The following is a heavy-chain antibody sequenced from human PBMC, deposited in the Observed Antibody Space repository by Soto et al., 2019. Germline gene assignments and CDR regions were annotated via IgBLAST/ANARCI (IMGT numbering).Heavy chain of an antibody. J-gene: IGHJ6*02. CDR1: GGTFSSYT. CDR3: ARTYCSGGSGSGPTSYSYGMDV. Sequence: QVQLVQSGAEVKKPGSSVEVSCKASGGTFSSYTISWVRQAPGQGLEWMGRIIPILGIANYAQKFQGRGTITADKSTSTAYMELSSLRSEDTAVYYCARTYCSGGSGSGPTSYSYGMDVWGHGTTVTVSS. V-gene: IGHV1-69*02. CDR2: IIPILGIA. D-gene: IGHD2-15*01.